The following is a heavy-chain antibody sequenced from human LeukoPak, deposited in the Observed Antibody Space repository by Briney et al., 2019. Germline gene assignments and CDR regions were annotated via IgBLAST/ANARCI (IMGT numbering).Heavy chain of an antibody. J-gene: IGHJ5*02. V-gene: IGHV5-51*04. CDR1: GYSFANYW. CDR2: IYPGDSDT. Sequence: GESLKISCKGSGYSFANYWIAWVRQMPGKGLESMGIIYPGDSDTTYTPSFQAPPSMSPDQPIPTASLQWNSLKASATAMYHCTRIDCCSSTNCPPASWGQGTLVTVSS. CDR3: TRIDCCSSTNCPPAS. D-gene: IGHD2-2*01.